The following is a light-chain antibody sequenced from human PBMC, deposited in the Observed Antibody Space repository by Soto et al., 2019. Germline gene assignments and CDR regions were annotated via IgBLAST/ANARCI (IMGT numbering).Light chain of an antibody. J-gene: IGLJ3*02. CDR2: TNN. CDR1: NSNIGSNY. Sequence: QSALTQPPSASGTPGQRVTISCSGRNSNIGSNYVYWYQQVPGTAPKLLIYTNNQRPSGVPDRFSGSKSATSASLAIGGLRSEDEADYYCAAWDDSLSGWVFGGGTKLTV. V-gene: IGLV1-47*01. CDR3: AAWDDSLSGWV.